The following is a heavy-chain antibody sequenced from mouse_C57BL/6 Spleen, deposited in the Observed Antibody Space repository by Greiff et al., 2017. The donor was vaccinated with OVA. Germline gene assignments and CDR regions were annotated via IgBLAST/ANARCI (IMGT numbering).Heavy chain of an antibody. J-gene: IGHJ2*01. V-gene: IGHV1-26*01. CDR3: ARRGGQPYYFDY. CDR1: GYTFTDYY. Sequence: EVKLQQSGPELVKPGASVKISCKASGYTFTDYYMNWVKQSHGKSLEWIGDINPNNGGTSYNQKFKGKATLTVDKSSSTAYMELRSLTSEDSAVYYCARRGGQPYYFDYWGQGTTLTVSS. D-gene: IGHD3-3*01. CDR2: INPNNGGT.